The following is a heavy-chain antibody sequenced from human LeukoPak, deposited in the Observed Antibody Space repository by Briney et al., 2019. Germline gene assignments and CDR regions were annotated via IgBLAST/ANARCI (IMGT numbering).Heavy chain of an antibody. CDR3: SSNMVE. J-gene: IGHJ4*02. Sequence: PGGSLRLSCAASGLTFSHAWMSRVRQAPGKGLEWVGRIKSKIQGGTTEYAAPVKGRFTISRDDSKNTLYLQMNSLKIEDTAVYYCSSNMVEWGQGTLVTVSS. CDR1: GLTFSHAW. V-gene: IGHV3-15*01. D-gene: IGHD4/OR15-4a*01. CDR2: IKSKIQGGTT.